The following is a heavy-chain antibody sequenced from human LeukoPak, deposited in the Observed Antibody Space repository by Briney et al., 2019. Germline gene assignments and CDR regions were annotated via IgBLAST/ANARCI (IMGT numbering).Heavy chain of an antibody. CDR3: AKDGPASGLSYFDY. J-gene: IGHJ4*02. V-gene: IGHV3-30*02. CDR1: GFSFGSIG. Sequence: GGSLRLSCAASGFSFGSIGIHWVRQAPRKGLWWVAFIRYDGSTRYYADSVKGRFIISRDISENTLYLQMNSLRTEDTAMYYCAKDGPASGLSYFDYWGQGTLVTVSS. D-gene: IGHD2-2*01. CDR2: IRYDGSTR.